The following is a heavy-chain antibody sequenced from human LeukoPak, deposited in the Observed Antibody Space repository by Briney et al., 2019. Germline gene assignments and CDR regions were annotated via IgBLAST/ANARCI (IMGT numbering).Heavy chain of an antibody. Sequence: PSETLSLTRTVSGGSISSSSYYWGWIRQPPGKGLEWIGSIYYSGSTYYNPSLKSRVTISVDTSKNQFSLKLSSVTAADTAVYYCARQQQLVLDYWGQGTLVTVSS. J-gene: IGHJ4*02. CDR2: IYYSGST. V-gene: IGHV4-39*07. CDR1: GGSISSSSYY. D-gene: IGHD6-13*01. CDR3: ARQQQLVLDY.